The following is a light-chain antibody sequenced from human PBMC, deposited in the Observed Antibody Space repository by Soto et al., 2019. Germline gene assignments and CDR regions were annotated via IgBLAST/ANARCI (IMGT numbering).Light chain of an antibody. CDR1: DSNIGNNS. J-gene: IGLJ2*01. Sequence: QSVLTQPPSVSAAPGQKVTISCSGSDSNIGNNSVSWYQQLPGTAPKFLIYDKSERPSGIPDRFSASKSGTSATLGITGLQTGDDADYYCGSWDSALSVVLFGGGTKLTVL. CDR2: DKS. V-gene: IGLV1-51*01. CDR3: GSWDSALSVVL.